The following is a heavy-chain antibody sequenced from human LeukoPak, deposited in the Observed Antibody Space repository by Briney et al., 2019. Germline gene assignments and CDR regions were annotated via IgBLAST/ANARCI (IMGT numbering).Heavy chain of an antibody. D-gene: IGHD4-17*01. CDR2: ISSSGSTI. V-gene: IGHV3-48*02. CDR3: ARDRDGDLDY. Sequence: PGGSLRLSCAASGFTFSAYGMNWVRQAPGKGLEWVSHISSSGSTIYYADSVKGRFTISRDSAKNSMYLQMNSLRDEDTAVYYCARDRDGDLDYWGQGTLVTVSS. CDR1: GFTFSAYG. J-gene: IGHJ4*02.